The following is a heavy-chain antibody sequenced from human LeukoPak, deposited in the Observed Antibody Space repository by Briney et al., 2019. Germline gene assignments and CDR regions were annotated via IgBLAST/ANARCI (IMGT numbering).Heavy chain of an antibody. V-gene: IGHV3-30*04. J-gene: IGHJ4*02. CDR3: AREGIAVALDY. D-gene: IGHD6-19*01. CDR2: ISYDGSNK. CDR1: GFTFSSYA. Sequence: GRSLRLSCAASGFTFSSYAMHWVRQAPGKGLEWVAVISYDGSNKYYADSVKGRFTISRDNSKNTLYLQMNSLRAEDTAVYYCAREGIAVALDYRGQGTLVTVSS.